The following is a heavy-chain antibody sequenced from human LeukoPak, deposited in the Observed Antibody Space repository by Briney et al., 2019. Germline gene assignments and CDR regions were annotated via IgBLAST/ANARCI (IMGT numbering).Heavy chain of an antibody. V-gene: IGHV1-69*04. Sequence: ASVKVSFKASGGTFSSYAISWVRQAPGQGLEWMGRIIPIFGIANYAQKFRGRVTITADKSTSTAYMELSSLRSEDTAVYYCVSSTSSGYYYYYYGMDVWGQGTTVTVS. CDR2: IIPIFGIA. D-gene: IGHD2-2*01. J-gene: IGHJ6*02. CDR3: VSSTSSGYYYYYYGMDV. CDR1: GGTFSSYA.